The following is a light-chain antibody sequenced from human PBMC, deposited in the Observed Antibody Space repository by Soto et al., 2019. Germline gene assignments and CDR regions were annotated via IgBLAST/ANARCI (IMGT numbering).Light chain of an antibody. CDR3: QDSYSTPFN. CDR1: QSINSY. J-gene: IGKJ3*01. CDR2: AAS. V-gene: IGKV1-39*01. Sequence: DIQMTQSPSSLSASVGDRVTITCRASQSINSYLNWYQQKPGKAPKLLIYAASSLQSGVPSRFSRSGSVTGFTLTNSSLLPEDGAKYYGQDSYSTPFNFGPGTKVDIK.